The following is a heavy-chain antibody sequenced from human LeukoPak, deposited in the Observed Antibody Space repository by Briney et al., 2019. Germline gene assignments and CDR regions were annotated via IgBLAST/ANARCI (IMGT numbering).Heavy chain of an antibody. CDR1: GYTFTGYY. D-gene: IGHD5-18*01. CDR3: ARAREEYSYGYGVTYYYYYYMDV. J-gene: IGHJ6*03. Sequence: GASVKVSCKASGYTFTGYYMHWVRQAPGQGLEWMGWINPNSGGTNYAQKFQGRVTMTRDTSISTAYMELSRLRSDDTAVYYCARAREEYSYGYGVTYYYYYYMDVWGKGTTVTISS. V-gene: IGHV1-2*02. CDR2: INPNSGGT.